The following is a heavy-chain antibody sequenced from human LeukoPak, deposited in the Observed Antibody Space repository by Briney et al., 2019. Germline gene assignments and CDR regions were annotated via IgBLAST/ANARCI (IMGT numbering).Heavy chain of an antibody. V-gene: IGHV3-33*01. J-gene: IGHJ6*02. CDR3: EAWIESQVVDV. Sequence: GGSLRLSCAASGFTFSSYGMHWVRQAPGKGLEWVAVIWYDGSNKYYADSVKGRFTISRDNSKNTLYLQMNSLRAEDTAVYYCEAWIESQVVDVWGQGTTVSVSS. CDR2: IWYDGSNK. D-gene: IGHD5-12*01. CDR1: GFTFSSYG.